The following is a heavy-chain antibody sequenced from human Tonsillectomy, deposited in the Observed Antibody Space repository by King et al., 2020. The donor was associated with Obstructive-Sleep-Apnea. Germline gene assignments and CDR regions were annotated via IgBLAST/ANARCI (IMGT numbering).Heavy chain of an antibody. V-gene: IGHV3-74*01. CDR1: GFTFRTSW. J-gene: IGHJ4*02. Sequence: VQLVESGGGLVQPGGSLRLSCAASGFTFRTSWMHWVRQAPGKGLVWVSRINSDGSRRIYAEFVKGRFTISRDNAKNTLDLQMNSLRAEDTAVYYCARDRGGAGPTTTDYWGQGTLVTDSS. CDR2: INSDGSRR. CDR3: ARDRGGAGPTTTDY. D-gene: IGHD1-26*01.